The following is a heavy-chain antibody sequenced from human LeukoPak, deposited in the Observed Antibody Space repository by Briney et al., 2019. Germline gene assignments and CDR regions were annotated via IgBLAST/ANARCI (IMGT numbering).Heavy chain of an antibody. V-gene: IGHV4-61*01. CDR3: ARAYHCSSTSCYAVGFDY. J-gene: IGHJ4*02. CDR1: GGSISSGSYY. D-gene: IGHD2-2*01. CDR2: IYYSGST. Sequence: SSETLSLTCTVSGGSISSGSYYWSWIRQPPGKGLEWIGYIYYSGSTNYNPSLKSRVTISVDTSKNQFSLKLSSVTAADTAVYYCARAYHCSSTSCYAVGFDYWGQGTLVTVSS.